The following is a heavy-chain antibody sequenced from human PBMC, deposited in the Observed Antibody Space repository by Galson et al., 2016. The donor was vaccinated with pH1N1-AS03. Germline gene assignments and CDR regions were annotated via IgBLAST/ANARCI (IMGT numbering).Heavy chain of an antibody. D-gene: IGHD4/OR15-4a*01. CDR1: GASITSNRW. Sequence: LSLTCAVSGASITSNRWWTWVRQIPGRGLEWIGEIYHDGNTHYNPSLKNRLSISVDSSKNQFSLKLTSVTAADTAIYYCARERMEANDYWGPGTLVTVSS. CDR2: IYHDGNT. J-gene: IGHJ4*02. CDR3: ARERMEANDY. V-gene: IGHV4-4*02.